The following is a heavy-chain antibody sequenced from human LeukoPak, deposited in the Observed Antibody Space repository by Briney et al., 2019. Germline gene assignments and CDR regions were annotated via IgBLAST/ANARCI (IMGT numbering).Heavy chain of an antibody. V-gene: IGHV3-21*01. J-gene: IGHJ4*02. CDR3: ARARSIAAPPFDY. D-gene: IGHD6-6*01. Sequence: YYADSVKGRFTISRDNAKNSLYLQMNSLRAEDTAVYYCARARSIAAPPFDYWGQGTLVTVSS.